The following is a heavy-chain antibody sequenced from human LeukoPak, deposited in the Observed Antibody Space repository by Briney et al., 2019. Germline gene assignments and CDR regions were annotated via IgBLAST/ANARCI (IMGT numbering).Heavy chain of an antibody. V-gene: IGHV1-8*01. CDR2: MNPNSGNT. CDR1: GYAFTSYD. Sequence: ASVKVSCKASGYAFTSYDINWVRQATGQGLEWMGWMNPNSGNTGYAQKFQGRVTMTRNTSISTAYMELSSLRSEDTAVYYCARAGNYYDSSGYTDAFDIWGQGTMVTVSS. J-gene: IGHJ3*02. D-gene: IGHD3-22*01. CDR3: ARAGNYYDSSGYTDAFDI.